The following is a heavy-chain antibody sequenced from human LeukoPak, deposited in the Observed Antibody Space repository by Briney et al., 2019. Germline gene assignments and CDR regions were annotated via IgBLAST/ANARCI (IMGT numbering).Heavy chain of an antibody. Sequence: SGTLSLTCTVSGGSIRSSYYYWGWIRQPPGKGLEWIGYIYYSGSAYYNPSLKSRVTISVDTSENQFSLKLSSVTAADTAVYYCARVNYGSATKEDYWGQGTLVTVSS. J-gene: IGHJ4*02. CDR3: ARVNYGSATKEDY. V-gene: IGHV4-31*03. CDR1: GGSIRSSYYY. CDR2: IYYSGSA. D-gene: IGHD3-10*01.